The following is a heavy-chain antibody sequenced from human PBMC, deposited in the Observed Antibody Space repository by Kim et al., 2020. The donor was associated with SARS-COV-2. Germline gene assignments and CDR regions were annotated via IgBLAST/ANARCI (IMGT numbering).Heavy chain of an antibody. J-gene: IGHJ4*02. CDR1: GGSISSGGYY. V-gene: IGHV4-31*03. CDR3: ARGYPLYYYGSGSDSYYFDY. Sequence: SETLSLTCTVSGGSISSGGYYWSWIRQHPGKGLEWIGYIYYSGSTYYNPSLKSRVTISVDTSKNQFSLKLSSVTAADTAVYYCARGYPLYYYGSGSDSYYFDYWGQGTLVTVSS. D-gene: IGHD3-10*01. CDR2: IYYSGST.